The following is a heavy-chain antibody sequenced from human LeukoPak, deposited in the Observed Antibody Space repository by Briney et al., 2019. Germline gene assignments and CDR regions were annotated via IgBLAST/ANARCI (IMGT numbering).Heavy chain of an antibody. Sequence: GGSLRLSCAASGFTFSSYAMSWVRQAPGKGLEWVSGISGSGGSTYYADSVKGRFTVSRDNSKNTLFLQMNSLRDEDTAVYYCARPTGYSSGWDIWGQGTMVTVSS. CDR3: ARPTGYSSGWDI. V-gene: IGHV3-23*01. J-gene: IGHJ3*02. CDR2: ISGSGGST. D-gene: IGHD6-19*01. CDR1: GFTFSSYA.